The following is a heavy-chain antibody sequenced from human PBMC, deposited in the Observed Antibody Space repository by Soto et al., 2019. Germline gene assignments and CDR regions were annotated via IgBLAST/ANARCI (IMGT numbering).Heavy chain of an antibody. Sequence: PGSLLKISCAASGFTFSSCAMHWVRQAPGKWLEWVAVISYDGSNKYYADSVKGRFTISRDNSKNTLYLQMNSLRAEDTAVYYCARGAKVRGVLRGAYYYYYGMDVWGQGTTVTVSS. CDR3: ARGAKVRGVLRGAYYYYYGMDV. V-gene: IGHV3-30-3*01. J-gene: IGHJ6*02. CDR1: GFTFSSCA. CDR2: ISYDGSNK. D-gene: IGHD3-10*01.